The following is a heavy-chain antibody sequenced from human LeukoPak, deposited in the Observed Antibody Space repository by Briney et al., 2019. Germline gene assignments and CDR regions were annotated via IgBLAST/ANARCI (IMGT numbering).Heavy chain of an antibody. CDR2: ISSSSSNI. CDR3: ARGGVVPAATHFDY. V-gene: IGHV3-48*02. D-gene: IGHD2-2*01. CDR1: GFTFSSYS. Sequence: GGSLRLSCATSGFTFSSYSMNWVRQAPGKGLEWVSYISSSSSNIYYADSVKGRFTISRDNAKNSLYLQMNSLRDEDTAVYYCARGGVVPAATHFDYWGQGTLVTVSS. J-gene: IGHJ4*02.